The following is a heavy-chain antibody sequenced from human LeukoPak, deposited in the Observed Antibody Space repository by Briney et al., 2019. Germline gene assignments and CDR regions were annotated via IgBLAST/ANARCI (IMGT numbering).Heavy chain of an antibody. Sequence: SETLSLTCAVYGGSFSGYYWSWIRQPPGKGLEWIGEINHSGSTNYNPSLKSRVTISVDTSKNQFSLKLSSVTAADTAVYYCASSTPIVATVGRSDYWGQGTLVTVSS. CDR2: INHSGST. J-gene: IGHJ4*02. CDR3: ASSTPIVATVGRSDY. CDR1: GGSFSGYY. D-gene: IGHD5-12*01. V-gene: IGHV4-34*01.